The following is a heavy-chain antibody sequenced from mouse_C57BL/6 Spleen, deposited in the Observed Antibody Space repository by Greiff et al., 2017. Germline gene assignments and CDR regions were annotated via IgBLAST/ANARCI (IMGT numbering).Heavy chain of an antibody. D-gene: IGHD2-4*01. Sequence: EVQLQQSGPELVKPGASVKISCKASGYTFTDYYMNWVQQSHGKSLEWIGDINPNNGGTSYNQKFKGKATLTVDKSSSTAYMELRSLTSEDSAVYYCASENLYDYWFAYWGQGTLVTVSA. CDR1: GYTFTDYY. J-gene: IGHJ3*01. CDR2: INPNNGGT. V-gene: IGHV1-26*01. CDR3: ASENLYDYWFAY.